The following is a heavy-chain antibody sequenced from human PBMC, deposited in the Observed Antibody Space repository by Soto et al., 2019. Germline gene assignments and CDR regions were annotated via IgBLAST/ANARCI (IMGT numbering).Heavy chain of an antibody. V-gene: IGHV2-5*02. CDR1: GFSLSTSGVG. CDR2: IFWDTDK. D-gene: IGHD1-20*01. Sequence: SGPTLVKPTQTLTLTCTFSGFSLSTSGVGVGWIRQPPGKALEWLALIFWDTDKHYSPSLKNRLTITRDTSKSQVVLTLTNTDPVDTATYYCAHNDEYNLNKKAGFDIWGQGTMVTVSS. J-gene: IGHJ3*02. CDR3: AHNDEYNLNKKAGFDI.